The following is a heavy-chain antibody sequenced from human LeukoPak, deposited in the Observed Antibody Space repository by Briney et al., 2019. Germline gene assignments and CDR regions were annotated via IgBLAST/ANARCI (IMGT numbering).Heavy chain of an antibody. Sequence: GGSLRLSCAASGFTFSSYSMSWVRQAPGKGLEWVSSISSSSSYIYYADSVKGRFTISRDNAKNSLYLQMNSLRAEDTAVYYCARVARDSSSWSGIDYWGQGTLVTVSS. CDR3: ARVARDSSSWSGIDY. CDR2: ISSSSSYI. J-gene: IGHJ4*02. CDR1: GFTFSSYS. D-gene: IGHD6-13*01. V-gene: IGHV3-21*01.